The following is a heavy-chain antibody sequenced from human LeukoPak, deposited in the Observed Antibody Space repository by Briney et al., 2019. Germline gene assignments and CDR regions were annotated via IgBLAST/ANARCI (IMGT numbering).Heavy chain of an antibody. J-gene: IGHJ6*02. CDR1: GYTFTSYG. Sequence: GASVKVSCKASGYTFTSYGISWVRQAPGQGLEWMGWISAYNGNTNYAQKLQGTMITDTSTSTAYMELRSLRSDDTAVYYCARDLAYSSSWSDYYYYGMDVWGQGTTVTVSS. D-gene: IGHD6-13*01. CDR3: ARDLAYSSSWSDYYYYGMDV. CDR2: ISAYNGNT. V-gene: IGHV1-18*01.